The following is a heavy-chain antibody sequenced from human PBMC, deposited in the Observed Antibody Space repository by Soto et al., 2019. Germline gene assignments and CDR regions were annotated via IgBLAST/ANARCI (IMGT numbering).Heavy chain of an antibody. CDR3: AKDLAYDRWGAFDI. J-gene: IGHJ3*02. CDR2: ISGSSGST. V-gene: IGHV3-23*01. Sequence: EVQLLESGGGLVQPGGSLRLSCAASGFTFSSYAMSWVRQAPGKGLEWVSAISGSSGSTYYADSVKGRCTISRDNSKKTLYLQMNSLRADDTAVYYCAKDLAYDRWGAFDIWGQGTMVTVSS. D-gene: IGHD3-3*01. CDR1: GFTFSSYA.